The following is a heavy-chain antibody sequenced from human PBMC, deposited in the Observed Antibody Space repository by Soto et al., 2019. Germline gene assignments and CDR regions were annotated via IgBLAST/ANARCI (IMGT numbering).Heavy chain of an antibody. CDR1: GLTFRNYD. Sequence: QVRLVESGGGAVQPGRSLKLSCTASGLTFRNYDMHWVRQAQGKGLEWVAFIWSDGSRQDYAESVRGRFTISRDDSNNRLDLQMNSLRFEDTALYYCARDGARGWNLDYWGQGTLVTVTS. J-gene: IGHJ4*02. D-gene: IGHD6-19*01. V-gene: IGHV3-33*01. CDR3: ARDGARGWNLDY. CDR2: IWSDGSRQ.